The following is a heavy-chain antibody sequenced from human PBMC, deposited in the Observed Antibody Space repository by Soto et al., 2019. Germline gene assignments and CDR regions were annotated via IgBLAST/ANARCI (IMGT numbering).Heavy chain of an antibody. J-gene: IGHJ5*02. V-gene: IGHV4-39*01. Sequence: QLQLLESGPGLVKASETLSLTCSVSGCSISTSRSYWAWIRQPPGKWLEWLANIFYSGSTFYNPSLASRVSVSFDRSKNEVSLKLRSVTAADTAVYYCARQPTTGDTDLWFDPCCQGTLVTVSS. CDR1: GCSISTSRSY. D-gene: IGHD2-21*01. CDR3: ARQPTTGDTDLWFDP. CDR2: IFYSGST.